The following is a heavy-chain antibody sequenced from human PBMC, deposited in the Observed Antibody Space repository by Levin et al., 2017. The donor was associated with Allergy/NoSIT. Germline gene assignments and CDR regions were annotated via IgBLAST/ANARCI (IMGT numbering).Heavy chain of an antibody. V-gene: IGHV4-30-4*01. D-gene: IGHD4-17*01. CDR3: ARAPQTDGDNAWDYYYYMDV. J-gene: IGHJ6*03. CDR2: VFRTGDT. Sequence: PSETLSLTCTVSGGSISRGDYYWSWLRQSPGKGLEWIGYVFRTGDTYYSPSLKSRVAISIDTSKNQFSLEVTSVTAADTAVFYCARAPQTDGDNAWDYYYYMDVWGKGTTVTVSS. CDR1: GGSISRGDYY.